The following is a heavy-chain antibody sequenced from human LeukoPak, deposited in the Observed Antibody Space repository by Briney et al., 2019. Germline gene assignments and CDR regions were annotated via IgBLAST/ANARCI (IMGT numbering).Heavy chain of an antibody. Sequence: PGGSLRLSCEASGFTFRDYWMTWVRQAPGKGLEWVASVKQDGTEKFYVDSVKGRFTISRDNGKNSLYLQMNSLRVEDTAIYYCAKAGGTSWADYWGQGTLVTVSS. CDR3: AKAGGTSWADY. D-gene: IGHD6-13*01. V-gene: IGHV3-7*01. CDR1: GFTFRDYW. CDR2: VKQDGTEK. J-gene: IGHJ4*02.